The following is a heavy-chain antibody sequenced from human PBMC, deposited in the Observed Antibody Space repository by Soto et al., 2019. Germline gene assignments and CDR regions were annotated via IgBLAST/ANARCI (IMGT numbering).Heavy chain of an antibody. CDR3: AKVGVLLWFGDYWGWFDP. Sequence: EVQLLESGGGLVQPGGSLRLSCAASGFTFSSYAMSWVRQAPGKGLEWVSAISGSGGSTYYADSVKGRFTISRDNSKNTLYLQMNSLRAEDTAVYYCAKVGVLLWFGDYWGWFDPWGQGTLVTVSS. V-gene: IGHV3-23*01. CDR2: ISGSGGST. J-gene: IGHJ5*02. D-gene: IGHD3-10*01. CDR1: GFTFSSYA.